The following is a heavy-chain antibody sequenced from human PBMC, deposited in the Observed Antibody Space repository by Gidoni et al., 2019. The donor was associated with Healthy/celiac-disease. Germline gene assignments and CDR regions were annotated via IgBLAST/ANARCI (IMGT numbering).Heavy chain of an antibody. CDR3: ARDQVGYQLLQGGFDY. J-gene: IGHJ4*02. V-gene: IGHV3-33*01. CDR1: GFTFSSYG. CDR2: IWYDGSNK. D-gene: IGHD2-2*01. Sequence: QVQLVESGGGVVQPGRSLRLSCAASGFTFSSYGMHWVRQAPGKGLEWVAVIWYDGSNKYYADSVKGRFTISRDNSKNTLYLQMNSLRAEDTAVYYCARDQVGYQLLQGGFDYWGQGTLVTVSS.